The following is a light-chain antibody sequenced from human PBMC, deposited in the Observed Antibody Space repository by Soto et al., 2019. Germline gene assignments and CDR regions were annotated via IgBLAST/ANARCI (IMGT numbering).Light chain of an antibody. CDR3: QSYDSSLSGSV. Sequence: QSVLTQPPSVSGAPGQRVTISCTGSSSNIGAGYDVHWYQQLPGTAPKLLIYGNSIRPSGVPDRFSGSKSGTSAPLAITGLQAEEEADYYCQSYDSSLSGSVFGGGTKLTVL. CDR2: GNS. CDR1: SSNIGAGYD. J-gene: IGLJ3*02. V-gene: IGLV1-40*01.